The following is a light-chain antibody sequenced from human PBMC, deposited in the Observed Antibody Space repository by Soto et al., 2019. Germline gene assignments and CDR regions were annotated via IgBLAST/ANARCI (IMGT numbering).Light chain of an antibody. CDR3: QQYNSYSPT. Sequence: AIQMTQSPSSLSASVGDRVTIICRASQDIRNDLGWYQQKPGKAPKVLIYAASSLQSGVPSRFSGSVSGTDFTLTISSLQPEDFATYYCQQYNSYSPTLGQATKVDIK. CDR2: AAS. CDR1: QDIRND. V-gene: IGKV1-6*01. J-gene: IGKJ1*01.